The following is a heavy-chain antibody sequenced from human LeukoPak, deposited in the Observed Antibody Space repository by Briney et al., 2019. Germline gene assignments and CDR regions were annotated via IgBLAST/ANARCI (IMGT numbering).Heavy chain of an antibody. CDR1: GFTFSTYA. V-gene: IGHV3-64*01. CDR2: ITGNGGST. D-gene: IGHD1-26*01. J-gene: IGHJ3*02. Sequence: GGSLRLSCAASGFTFSTYAIYCVRQAPGKGLEFVSAITGNGGSTFYATSVKGRFTISRDNSKNTLYLQMGSLRAEDTAVYYCARDRSGSYRDAFDIWGQGTMVTVSS. CDR3: ARDRSGSYRDAFDI.